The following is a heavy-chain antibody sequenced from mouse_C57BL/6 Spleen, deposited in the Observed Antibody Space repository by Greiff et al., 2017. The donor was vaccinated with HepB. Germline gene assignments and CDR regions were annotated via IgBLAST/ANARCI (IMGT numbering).Heavy chain of an antibody. CDR1: GFTFSDYY. Sequence: EVQLVESEGGLVQPGSSMKLSCTASGFTFSDYYMAWVRQVPEKGLEWVANINYDGSSTYYLDSLKSRFIISRDNAKNILYLQMSSLKSEDTATYYCAREVYYAMDYWGQGTSVTVSS. CDR2: INYDGSST. V-gene: IGHV5-16*01. CDR3: AREVYYAMDY. J-gene: IGHJ4*01.